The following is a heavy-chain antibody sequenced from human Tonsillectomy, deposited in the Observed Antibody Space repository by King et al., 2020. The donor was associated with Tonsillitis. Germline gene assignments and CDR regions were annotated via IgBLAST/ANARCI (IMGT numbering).Heavy chain of an antibody. Sequence: VQLVESGGGLVQPGGSLRLSCEVTEFTFSSFWMHWVRQAPGKGLEWVSRIRGDGRVTKYADSVMGRFTTSRDNVKNTLYLEMNDLRAEDTGVYFCARERAAATALDFWGKGTLAPSPQ. V-gene: IGHV3-74*03. J-gene: IGHJ1*01. CDR3: ARERAAATALDF. D-gene: IGHD6-13*01. CDR2: IRGDGRVT. CDR1: EFTFSSFW.